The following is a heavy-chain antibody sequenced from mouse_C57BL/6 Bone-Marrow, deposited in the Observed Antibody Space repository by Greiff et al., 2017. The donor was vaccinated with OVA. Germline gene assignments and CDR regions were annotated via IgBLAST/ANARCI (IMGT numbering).Heavy chain of an antibody. CDR2: IHPNSGST. Sequence: VQLQQPGAELVKPGASVKLSCKASGYTFTSYCMHWVKQRPGQGLEWIGMIHPNSGSTKYNEKFKSKATLTVDKSSSTAYMQLSSLTSEDSAVYYCARGISAWFAYWGQGTRVTVSA. CDR3: ARGISAWFAY. J-gene: IGHJ3*01. V-gene: IGHV1-64*01. D-gene: IGHD3-1*01. CDR1: GYTFTSYC.